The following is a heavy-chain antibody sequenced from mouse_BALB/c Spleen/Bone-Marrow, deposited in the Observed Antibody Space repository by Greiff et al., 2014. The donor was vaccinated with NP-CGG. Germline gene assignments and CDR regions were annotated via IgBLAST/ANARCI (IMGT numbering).Heavy chain of an antibody. D-gene: IGHD1-2*01. CDR2: INPGSGGT. V-gene: IGHV1-54*01. Sequence: VKLQESGAELVRPGTSVKVSCKASGYAFTNYLIEWVKQRPGQGLEWIGRINPGSGGTKYNEKFKGKATLTADKSSSTAYMQLSTVASDDSAGDFCASRDGAYFDYWGQGTTLTVSS. CDR1: GYAFTNYL. J-gene: IGHJ2*01. CDR3: ASRDGAYFDY.